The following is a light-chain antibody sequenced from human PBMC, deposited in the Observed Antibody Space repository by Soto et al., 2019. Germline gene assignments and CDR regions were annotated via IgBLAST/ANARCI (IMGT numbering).Light chain of an antibody. Sequence: QSVLTQPASVSGSPGQSITISCTGTSGDVGGYNYVSWYQLDPGKAPKLIIYEVNNRPSGVSNRFSGSKSGNTASLTISGLQAEDEADYYCTSYTSSGPWVFGGGTKLTV. CDR2: EVN. J-gene: IGLJ3*02. CDR1: SGDVGGYNY. V-gene: IGLV2-14*01. CDR3: TSYTSSGPWV.